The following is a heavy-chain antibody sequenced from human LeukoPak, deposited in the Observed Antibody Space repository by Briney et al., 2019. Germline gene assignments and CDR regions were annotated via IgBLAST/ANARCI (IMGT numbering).Heavy chain of an antibody. CDR1: GGSFSGYY. Sequence: SETLSLTCAVYGGSFSGYYWSWIRQPPGKGLEWIGEINHSGSTNYNPSLKSRVTISVDTSKNQISLKLSSVTAADTAEYYCARGYIDTAMVFDYWGQGTLVTVSS. CDR3: ARGYIDTAMVFDY. J-gene: IGHJ4*02. CDR2: INHSGST. D-gene: IGHD5-18*01. V-gene: IGHV4-34*01.